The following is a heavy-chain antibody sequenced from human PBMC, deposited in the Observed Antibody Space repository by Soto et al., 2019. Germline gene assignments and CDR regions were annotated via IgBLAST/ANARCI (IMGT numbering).Heavy chain of an antibody. V-gene: IGHV1-69*06. CDR3: ARESSGGGFFDY. CDR1: GCTFSSYA. Sequence: ASVKVSCKASGCTFSSYAISWVRQAPGQGLEWMGGIIPIFGTANYAQKFQGRVTVTADKSTSTAYMELSSLRSEDTAVYYCARESSGGGFFDYWGQGTLVTVSS. CDR2: IIPIFGTA. D-gene: IGHD5-12*01. J-gene: IGHJ4*02.